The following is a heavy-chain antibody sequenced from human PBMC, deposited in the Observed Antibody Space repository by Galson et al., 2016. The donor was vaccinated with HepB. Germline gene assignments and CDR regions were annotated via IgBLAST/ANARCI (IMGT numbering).Heavy chain of an antibody. D-gene: IGHD2-2*01. CDR1: GLTLSTNW. Sequence: LRLSCAASGLTLSTNWMSWVRQAPGKGLEWVANIKQDGSEKYYVDSVKGRFTISRDNAKNSLYLQMNRLRAEDTAVYYCARASGYCSKIDGRGDAFDIWGQGTMVTVSS. CDR2: IKQDGSEK. CDR3: ARASGYCSKIDGRGDAFDI. V-gene: IGHV3-7*04. J-gene: IGHJ3*02.